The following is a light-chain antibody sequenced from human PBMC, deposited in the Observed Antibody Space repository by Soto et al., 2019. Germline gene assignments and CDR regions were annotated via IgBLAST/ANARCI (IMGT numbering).Light chain of an antibody. J-gene: IGLJ7*01. CDR2: GNS. Sequence: QLVLTQPPSVSGAPGQRVTISCTGSSSNIGAGYDVHWYQQLPGTAPKLLIYGNSNRPSGVPDRFSGSKSGTSASLAITGLQAEDEADYYCQSYDSSLSGPVFGTGTQLTVL. CDR1: SSNIGAGYD. CDR3: QSYDSSLSGPV. V-gene: IGLV1-40*01.